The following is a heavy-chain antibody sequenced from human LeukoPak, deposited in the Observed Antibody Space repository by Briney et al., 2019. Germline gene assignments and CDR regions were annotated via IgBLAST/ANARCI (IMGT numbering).Heavy chain of an antibody. V-gene: IGHV3-23*01. CDR1: GFTLTNYG. CDR2: ISGSSGTT. J-gene: IGHJ5*02. CDR3: ARSREDCCGSFDP. D-gene: IGHD2-15*01. Sequence: GGSLRFSCAASGFTLTNYGMSWVRQAPGKGLEWVSAISGSSGTTYYADSVEGRFIISRDNSKNTLYLQMNSLRAEDTAVYYCARSREDCCGSFDPWGQGTLVTVSS.